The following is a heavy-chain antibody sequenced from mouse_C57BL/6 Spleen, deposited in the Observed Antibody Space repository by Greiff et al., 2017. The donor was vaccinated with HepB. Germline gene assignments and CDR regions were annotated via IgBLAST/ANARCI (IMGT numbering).Heavy chain of an antibody. Sequence: VQLQQPGAELVKPGASVKMSCKASGYTFTSYWITWVKQRPGQGLEWIGDIYPGSGSTNYNEKFKSKATLTVDTSSSTAYMQLSSLTSEDSAVYYCARGGLLRSREAMDYWGQGTSVTVSS. D-gene: IGHD1-1*01. V-gene: IGHV1-55*01. J-gene: IGHJ4*01. CDR2: IYPGSGST. CDR1: GYTFTSYW. CDR3: ARGGLLRSREAMDY.